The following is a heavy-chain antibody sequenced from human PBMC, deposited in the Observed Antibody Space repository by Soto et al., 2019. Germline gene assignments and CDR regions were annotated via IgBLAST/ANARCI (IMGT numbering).Heavy chain of an antibody. Sequence: VQLVESGGGLVQPGGSLRLSCAASGFTFSSYSMNWVRQAPGKGLEWVSYISSSSSTIYYADSVKGRFTISRDNAKNSLYLQMNSLRAEDTAVYYCARERVVIISIGGIGDYYYYYMDVWGKGTTVTVSS. CDR2: ISSSSSTI. CDR3: ARERVVIISIGGIGDYYYYYMDV. CDR1: GFTFSSYS. V-gene: IGHV3-48*01. D-gene: IGHD3-3*01. J-gene: IGHJ6*03.